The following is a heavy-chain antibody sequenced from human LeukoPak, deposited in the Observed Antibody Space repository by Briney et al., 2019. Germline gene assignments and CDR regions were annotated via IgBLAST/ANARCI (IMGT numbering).Heavy chain of an antibody. Sequence: PGGSLRLSCAASGFTFSSYSMNWVRQAPGKGLEWVSLISWDGGSTYYADSVKGRFTISRDNSKNSLYLQMNGLRVEDTALYYCARGIHLWGYHMDVWGKGTTVTVSS. CDR3: ARGIHLWGYHMDV. CDR2: ISWDGGST. D-gene: IGHD3-16*01. CDR1: GFTFSSYS. V-gene: IGHV3-43D*03. J-gene: IGHJ6*03.